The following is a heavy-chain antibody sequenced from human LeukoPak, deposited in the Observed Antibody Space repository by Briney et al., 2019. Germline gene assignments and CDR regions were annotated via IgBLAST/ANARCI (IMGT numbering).Heavy chain of an antibody. CDR1: GFSFSTYS. CDR2: ISASGGDT. CDR3: AKDVRRCNGGCT. J-gene: IGHJ5*02. Sequence: GGSLRLSCAASGFSFSTYSFSWVRQAPGKGLEWVSGISASGGDTYYADSVKGRFIISRDNSKNTLSLQINSLRVEDTAIYYCAKDVRRCNGGCTWGQGTLVTVSS. V-gene: IGHV3-23*01. D-gene: IGHD2-8*01.